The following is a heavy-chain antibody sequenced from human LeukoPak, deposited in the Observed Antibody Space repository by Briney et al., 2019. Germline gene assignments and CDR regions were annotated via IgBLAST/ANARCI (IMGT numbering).Heavy chain of an antibody. D-gene: IGHD3-3*01. CDR3: AKACVDDFWSGALFDY. CDR2: ISGSGGST. J-gene: IGHJ4*02. V-gene: IGHV3-23*01. Sequence: PGGSLRLSCAASGFTFSSYAMSWVRQAPGKGLEWVSAISGSGGSTYYADSVKGRFTISRDNSKNTLYLQMNSLRAEDTAVYYCAKACVDDFWSGALFDYWGQGTLVTVSS. CDR1: GFTFSSYA.